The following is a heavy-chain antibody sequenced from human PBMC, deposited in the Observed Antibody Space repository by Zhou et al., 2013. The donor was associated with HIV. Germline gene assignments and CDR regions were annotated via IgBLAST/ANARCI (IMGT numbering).Heavy chain of an antibody. CDR2: TNPSGGST. CDR1: GYTFTSYY. CDR3: ARKIAAAGTEAAFAT. J-gene: IGHJ4*02. D-gene: IGHD6-13*01. Sequence: QVQLVQSGAEVKKPGASVKVSCKASGYTFTSYYMHWVRQAPGQGLEWMGITNPSGGSTSYAQKFQGRVTMTRDTSTSTVYMELSSLRSEDTAVYYCARKIAAAGTEAAFATWAEGTLVHRLL. V-gene: IGHV1-46*01.